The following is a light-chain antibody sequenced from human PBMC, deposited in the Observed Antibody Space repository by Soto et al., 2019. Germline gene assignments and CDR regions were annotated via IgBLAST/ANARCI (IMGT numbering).Light chain of an antibody. CDR1: SSDVGGYNY. J-gene: IGLJ1*01. CDR3: SSYTSSSTPLCV. V-gene: IGLV2-14*01. CDR2: EVS. Sequence: QSVLTQPASVSGSPGQSITISCTGTSSDVGGYNYVSWYQQHPGKAPKLMIYEVSNRPSGVSNRFSGSKSGNTASLTISGLQAEDEADYYCSSYTSSSTPLCVFGTGTKV.